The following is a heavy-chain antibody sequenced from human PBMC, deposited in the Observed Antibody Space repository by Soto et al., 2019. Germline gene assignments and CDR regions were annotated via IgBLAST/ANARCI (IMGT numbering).Heavy chain of an antibody. D-gene: IGHD1-26*01. V-gene: IGHV5-51*01. Sequence: ASLKISCKGSGYSFTSYWIGWVRQMPGKGLEWMGIIYPGDSDTRYSPSFQGQVTISADKSISTAYLQWSSLKASDTAMYYCARQNSYYYYGMDVWGQGTTVTVSS. J-gene: IGHJ6*02. CDR1: GYSFTSYW. CDR3: ARQNSYYYYGMDV. CDR2: IYPGDSDT.